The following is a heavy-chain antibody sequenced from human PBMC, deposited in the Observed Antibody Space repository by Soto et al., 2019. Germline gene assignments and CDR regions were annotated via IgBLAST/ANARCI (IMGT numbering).Heavy chain of an antibody. D-gene: IGHD6-13*01. J-gene: IGHJ1*01. V-gene: IGHV3-48*01. CDR3: ARDLGSSWYPEYFQH. Sequence: EVQLVESGGGLVQPGGSLRLSCAASGFTFSSYSMNWVRQAPGKGLEWVSYISSSSSTIYYADSVKGRFTISRDNAKNSLYLQMNSLRPXXTAVYYCARDLGSSWYPEYFQHWGQGTLVTVSS. CDR2: ISSSSSTI. CDR1: GFTFSSYS.